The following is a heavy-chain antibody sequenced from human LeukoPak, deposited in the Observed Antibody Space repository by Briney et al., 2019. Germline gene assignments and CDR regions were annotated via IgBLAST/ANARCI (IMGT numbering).Heavy chain of an antibody. J-gene: IGHJ5*02. V-gene: IGHV4-34*01. CDR1: GGSFSGYY. Sequence: SETLSHTCAVYGGSFSGYYWSWIRQPPGKGLEWIGEINHSGSTNYNPSLKSRVTISVDTSKNQFSLKLSSVTAADTAVYYCARDMDYGSGSSWGQGTLVTVSS. D-gene: IGHD3-10*01. CDR3: ARDMDYGSGSS. CDR2: INHSGST.